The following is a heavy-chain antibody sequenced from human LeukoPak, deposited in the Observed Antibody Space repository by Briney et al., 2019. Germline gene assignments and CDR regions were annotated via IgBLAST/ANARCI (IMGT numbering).Heavy chain of an antibody. CDR3: AQEGIAVPHLTRGYFNL. J-gene: IGHJ2*01. Sequence: GGSLRLSCAASEFIFSDFDMHWVRQAPGKGLQWVALMSHSGVKESYADSVKGRFTISRDNSKNTLYLQMNRLRAEDTAVYYCAQEGIAVPHLTRGYFNLWGRGTLVTVSS. CDR2: MSHSGVKE. CDR1: EFIFSDFD. D-gene: IGHD6-19*01. V-gene: IGHV3-30*18.